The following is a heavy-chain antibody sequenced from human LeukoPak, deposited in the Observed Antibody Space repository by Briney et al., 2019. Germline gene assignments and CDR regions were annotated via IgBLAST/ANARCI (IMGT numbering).Heavy chain of an antibody. V-gene: IGHV3-23*01. CDR2: ISGAGATT. CDR1: GFPFISYA. CDR3: AKTEAPAAIRAGSDY. Sequence: PGGSLRLSCATSGFPFISYAMSWVRQTPGKGLEWVSGISGAGATTYYADSVKGRFTISRDNSRGTLYLEMHSLRVEDTAVYFCAKTEAPAAIRAGSDYWGQGTLVTVSS. D-gene: IGHD2-2*02. J-gene: IGHJ4*02.